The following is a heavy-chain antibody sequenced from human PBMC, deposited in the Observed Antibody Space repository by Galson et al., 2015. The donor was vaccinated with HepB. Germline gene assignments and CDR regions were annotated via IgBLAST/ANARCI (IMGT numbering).Heavy chain of an antibody. Sequence: ETLSLTCTVSGDSISGYFWSWIRQPPGESLEWIGYIYYRGDTNYNPSLKSRVTMSVDMSKSQFSLKLTSVSAADTAVYYCARLLRGSLNYFDFWGQGTLVSVSS. CDR3: ARLLRGSLNYFDF. D-gene: IGHD3-10*01. CDR1: GDSISGYF. V-gene: IGHV4-59*08. J-gene: IGHJ4*01. CDR2: IYYRGDT.